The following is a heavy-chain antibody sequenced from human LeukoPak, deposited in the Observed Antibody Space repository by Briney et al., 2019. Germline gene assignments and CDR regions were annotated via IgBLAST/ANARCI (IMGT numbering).Heavy chain of an antibody. CDR2: ISAYNGNT. J-gene: IGHJ4*02. V-gene: IGHV1-18*01. D-gene: IGHD3-3*01. CDR3: ARGTNFGVIKPPPDY. CDR1: GYTFTSYG. Sequence: ASVKVSCKASGYTFTSYGISWVRQAPGQGLEWMGWISAYNGNTNYAQKFQGRVTMTTGTATSTAYMELRSLRSDDTAVYYCARGTNFGVIKPPPDYWGQGTLVTVSS.